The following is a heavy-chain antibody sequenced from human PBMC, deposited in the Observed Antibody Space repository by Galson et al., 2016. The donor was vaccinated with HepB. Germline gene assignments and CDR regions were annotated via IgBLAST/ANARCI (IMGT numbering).Heavy chain of an antibody. J-gene: IGHJ6*04. V-gene: IGHV3-33*01. CDR1: GFTFSSYG. CDR2: IWYDGSNK. D-gene: IGHD6-19*01. CDR3: ARESGIAVAWNPFHYYYYGMDV. Sequence: SLRLSCAASGFTFSSYGMHWARQAPGKGLEWAAVIWYDGSNKYYADSVKGRFTISRDNSKNTLYLQMNSLRAEDTAVYHCARESGIAVAWNPFHYYYYGMDVWGKGTTVTVSS.